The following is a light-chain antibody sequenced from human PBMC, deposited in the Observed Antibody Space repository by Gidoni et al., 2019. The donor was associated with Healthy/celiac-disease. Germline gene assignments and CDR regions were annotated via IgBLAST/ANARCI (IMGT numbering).Light chain of an antibody. CDR1: TSNIGSNP. CDR2: SNS. V-gene: IGLV1-44*01. J-gene: IGLJ2*01. CDR3: ATWVDRLNGLT. Sequence: QSVLPQPPSASGTPGQTITISCSESTSNIGSNPVNWYQHIPGASPKLLLSSNSQRPSGVPDRFSGSQSGTSASLAISDLQSEDEADYYCATWVDRLNGLTFGGGTKLTVL.